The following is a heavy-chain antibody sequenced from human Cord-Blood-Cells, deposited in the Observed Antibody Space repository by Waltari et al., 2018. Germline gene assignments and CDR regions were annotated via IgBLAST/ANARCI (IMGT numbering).Heavy chain of an antibody. V-gene: IGHV1-69*06. D-gene: IGHD1-26*01. CDR2: IIPIFGTA. CDR1: GGTFSSYA. J-gene: IGHJ6*02. CDR3: ARERVVGAITYYYYGMDV. Sequence: QVQLVQSGAEVKKPGSSVKVSCKASGGTFSSYAISWVRQAPGQGLEWMGGIIPIFGTANYAQKFQGRGTITADKSTSTAYMELSSLRSEDTAVYYCARERVVGAITYYYYGMDVWGQGTTVTVSS.